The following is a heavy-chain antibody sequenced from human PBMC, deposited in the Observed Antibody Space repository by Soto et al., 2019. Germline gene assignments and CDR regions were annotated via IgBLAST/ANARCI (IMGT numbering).Heavy chain of an antibody. CDR2: IHSSGTS. CDR1: GASISNGASY. D-gene: IGHD3-3*01. Sequence: QVQLQESGPGLLKPSQTLSLTCSVSGASISNGASYWSWIRQSPGMGLECIGSIHSSGTSYSNPSLKRRLPISVYTDKSQSSLKLTSLTARYTAVYYCARLLKMTMRVVIFDSWGQGTLVTVSS. V-gene: IGHV4-30-4*01. CDR3: ARLLKMTMRVVIFDS. J-gene: IGHJ4*02.